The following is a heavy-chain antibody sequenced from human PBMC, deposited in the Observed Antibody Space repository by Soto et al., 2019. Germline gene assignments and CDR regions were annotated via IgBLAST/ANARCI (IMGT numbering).Heavy chain of an antibody. CDR2: IVVDTGNT. Sequence: SVKVSCKASGFTFTNSAVQWVRQARGQGLEWIGWIVVDTGNTDYAQKFQERVTITRDMSTSTAYLELRGLRSEDTAVYYCVASREGYYIFDSRGQGTLVTVSS. CDR3: VASREGYYIFDS. CDR1: GFTFTNSA. D-gene: IGHD1-26*01. J-gene: IGHJ4*02. V-gene: IGHV1-58*01.